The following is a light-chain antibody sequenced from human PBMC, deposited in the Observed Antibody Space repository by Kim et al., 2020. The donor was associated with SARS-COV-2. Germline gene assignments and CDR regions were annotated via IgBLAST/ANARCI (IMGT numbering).Light chain of an antibody. Sequence: QSALTQPASVSGSPGQSITVSCSGTCSDVGGYNYVCWYQQHPGEAPKLIIYDVTKRRSGVSDRFSGSKSGNTASLTISGLQADDEADYYCSSYSTDNTWVFGGGTKVTVL. V-gene: IGLV2-14*03. CDR3: SSYSTDNTWV. J-gene: IGLJ3*02. CDR1: CSDVGGYNY. CDR2: DVT.